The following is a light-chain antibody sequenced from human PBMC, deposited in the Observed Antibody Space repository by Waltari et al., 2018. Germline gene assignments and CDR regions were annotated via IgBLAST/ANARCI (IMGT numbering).Light chain of an antibody. CDR2: WAS. CDR3: QQYYTTRPA. Sequence: DIVMTQSPDSLAVSLGERATINCTSNQSVLYSSNNRNYLAWYQQKPGQTPKLLIYWASTRESGVPDRFSGSGSETDFTLTISSLQAEDVAIYYCQQYYTTRPAFGPGTKVEIK. CDR1: QSVLYSSNNRNY. J-gene: IGKJ3*01. V-gene: IGKV4-1*01.